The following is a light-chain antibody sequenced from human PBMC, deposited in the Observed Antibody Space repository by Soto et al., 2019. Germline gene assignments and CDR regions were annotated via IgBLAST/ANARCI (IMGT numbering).Light chain of an antibody. CDR1: SSDVGGYYY. CDR3: SSYAGTNTPYV. CDR2: EVS. Sequence: QSALTQPPSASGSPGQSVTISCTGTSSDVGGYYYVSWYQQHPGNAPKLMIYEVSKRPSGVPDRFSGSKSGNTASLTVSGLQAEDEADYYCSSYAGTNTPYVFGTGTKLTVL. V-gene: IGLV2-8*01. J-gene: IGLJ1*01.